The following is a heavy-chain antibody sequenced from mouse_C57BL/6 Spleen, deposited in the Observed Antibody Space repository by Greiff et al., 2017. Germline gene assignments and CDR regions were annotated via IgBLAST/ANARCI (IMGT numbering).Heavy chain of an antibody. CDR2: IYPGSGST. D-gene: IGHD4-1*01. V-gene: IGHV1-55*01. CDR3: ASPLAGTDYFDY. Sequence: VQLQQPGAELVKPGASVKMSCKASGYTFTSYWITWVKQRPGQGLEWIGDIYPGSGSTNYNEKFKSKATLTVDTSSSTAYMQLSSLTSEDSAVYYCASPLAGTDYFDYWGQGTTLTVSS. CDR1: GYTFTSYW. J-gene: IGHJ2*01.